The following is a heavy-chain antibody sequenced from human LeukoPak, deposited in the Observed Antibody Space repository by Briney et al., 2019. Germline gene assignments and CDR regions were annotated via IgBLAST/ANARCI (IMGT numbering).Heavy chain of an antibody. CDR1: GFPFSSYS. CDR2: ISSSSSYI. Sequence: GGSLRLSCAASGFPFSSYSMNWVRQAPGKGLDWVSSISSSSSYIYHADSVKGRFTISRDNAKNSLYLQMNSLRAEDTAVYYCARDLPLGYYGSGTNDYWGQGTLVTVSS. J-gene: IGHJ4*02. CDR3: ARDLPLGYYGSGTNDY. D-gene: IGHD3-10*01. V-gene: IGHV3-21*01.